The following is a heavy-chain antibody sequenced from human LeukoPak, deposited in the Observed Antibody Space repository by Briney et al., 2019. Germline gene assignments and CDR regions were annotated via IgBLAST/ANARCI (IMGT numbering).Heavy chain of an antibody. CDR3: ATNRITMVRGVIGGGQQPQFDY. CDR2: IYYSGST. Sequence: KPSETLSLTCTLSGGSISSSSYYWSWIRQPPGKGLEWIGYIYYSGSTYYNPSLKSRVTISVDTSKNQFSLKLSSVTAADTAVYYCATNRITMVRGVIGGGQQPQFDYWGQGTLVTVSS. D-gene: IGHD3-10*01. CDR1: GGSISSSSYY. V-gene: IGHV4-30-4*08. J-gene: IGHJ4*02.